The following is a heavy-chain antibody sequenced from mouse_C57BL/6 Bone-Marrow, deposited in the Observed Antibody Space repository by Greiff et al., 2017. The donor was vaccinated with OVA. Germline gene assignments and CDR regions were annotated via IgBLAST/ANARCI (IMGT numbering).Heavy chain of an antibody. CDR3: ARQSSGYAMDY. CDR2: ISSGGSYT. V-gene: IGHV5-6*01. D-gene: IGHD3-2*02. Sequence: EVKLQESGGDLVKPGGSLKLSCAASGFTFSSYGMSWVRQTPDKRLEWVATISSGGSYTYYPASVQGRFTISRDNAKNALYLQMSSLKSEDTAMYYCARQSSGYAMDYWGQGTSVTVSS. J-gene: IGHJ4*01. CDR1: GFTFSSYG.